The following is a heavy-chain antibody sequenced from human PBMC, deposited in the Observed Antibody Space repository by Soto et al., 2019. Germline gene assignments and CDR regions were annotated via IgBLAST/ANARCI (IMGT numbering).Heavy chain of an antibody. Sequence: SETLSLTCAVYGGSFSGYYWSWIRQPPGKGLEWIGEINHSGSTNYNPSLKSRVTISVDTSKNQFSLKLSSVTAADTAVYYCAKSAPIDYWGQGTLVTVSS. CDR2: INHSGST. V-gene: IGHV4-34*01. CDR3: AKSAPIDY. D-gene: IGHD6-13*01. CDR1: GGSFSGYY. J-gene: IGHJ4*02.